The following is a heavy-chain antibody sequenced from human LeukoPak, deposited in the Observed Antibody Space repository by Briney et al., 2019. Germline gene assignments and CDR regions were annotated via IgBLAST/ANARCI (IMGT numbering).Heavy chain of an antibody. J-gene: IGHJ3*02. CDR1: GGSISSSSYY. D-gene: IGHD1-26*01. CDR2: INHSGST. Sequence: SETLSLTCTVSGGSISSSSYYWGWIRQPPGKGLEWIGEINHSGSTNYNPSLKSRVTISVDTSKNQFSLKLSSVTAADTAVYYRARFGVNPWPLGGGVGASDAFDIWGQGTMVTVSS. CDR3: ARFGVNPWPLGGGVGASDAFDI. V-gene: IGHV4-39*07.